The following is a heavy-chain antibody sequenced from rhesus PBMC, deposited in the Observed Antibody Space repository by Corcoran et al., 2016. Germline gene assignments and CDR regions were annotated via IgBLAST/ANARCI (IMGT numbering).Heavy chain of an antibody. Sequence: QLQLQESGPGLAKPSETLSLTCAASGGSIPSHFWSWLRQPPGKGLEWIGRISGSSGSTDYNPSLKSRVTISRDTSKNQFSLKLSAVTAADTAVYYCVRKDPGAPVDYWGQGVLVTVSS. CDR3: VRKDPGAPVDY. D-gene: IGHD1-44*02. V-gene: IGHV4-173*01. CDR2: ISGSSGST. J-gene: IGHJ4*01. CDR1: GGSIPSHF.